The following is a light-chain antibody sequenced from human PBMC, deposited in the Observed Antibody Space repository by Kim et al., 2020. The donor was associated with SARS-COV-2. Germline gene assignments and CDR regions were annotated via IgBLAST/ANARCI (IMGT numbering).Light chain of an antibody. CDR2: GAS. V-gene: IGKV3-20*01. CDR3: QQYWT. CDR1: QSVSSSY. Sequence: ALSLDPGERATLACRASQSVSSSYLAWYQQKPGQAPRLLIYGASSSATGIPDRFSGSGSGTDFTLTISRLEPEDFAVYYCQQYWTFGQGTKVDIK. J-gene: IGKJ1*01.